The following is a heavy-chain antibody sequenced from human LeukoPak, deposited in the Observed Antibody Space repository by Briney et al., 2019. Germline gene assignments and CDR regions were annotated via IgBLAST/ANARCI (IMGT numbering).Heavy chain of an antibody. D-gene: IGHD4-23*01. J-gene: IGHJ4*02. V-gene: IGHV1-69*13. CDR1: GGTFSSYA. CDR2: IIPIFGTA. CDR3: ARGLKSNGGKGRSYYFDY. Sequence: ASVKVSCKASGGTFSSYAISWVRQAPGQGLEWMGGIIPIFGTANYAQKFQGRVTITADESTSTAYMELSSLRSEDTAVYYCARGLKSNGGKGRSYYFDYWGQGTLVTVSS.